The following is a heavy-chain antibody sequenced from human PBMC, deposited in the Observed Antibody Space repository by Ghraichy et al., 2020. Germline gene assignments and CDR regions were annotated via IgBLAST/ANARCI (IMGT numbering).Heavy chain of an antibody. CDR2: IYYTGTT. V-gene: IGHV4-39*02. Sequence: TLSLTCTVSGGSVSSSSYHWAWIRQPPGKGLEWIGSIYYTGTTYYKPSLRSRVTISVDTSKNQFSLRLSSVNAADTAVYYCAREYYSSPGIWGQGTLVTVSS. D-gene: IGHD3-10*01. CDR1: GGSVSSSSYH. J-gene: IGHJ4*02. CDR3: AREYYSSPGI.